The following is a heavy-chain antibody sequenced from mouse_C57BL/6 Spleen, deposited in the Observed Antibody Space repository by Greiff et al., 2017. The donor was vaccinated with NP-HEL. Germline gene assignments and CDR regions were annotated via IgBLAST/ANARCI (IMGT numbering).Heavy chain of an antibody. J-gene: IGHJ4*01. Sequence: VKLMESGPGLVAPSQSLSITCTVSGFSLTSYGVHWVRQPPGKGLEWLVVIWSDGSTTYNSALKSRLSISKDNSKSQVFLKMNSLQTDDTAMYYCARHAYYYYGSSYDYAMDYWGQGTSVTVSS. V-gene: IGHV2-6-1*01. D-gene: IGHD1-1*01. CDR1: GFSLTSYG. CDR3: ARHAYYYYGSSYDYAMDY. CDR2: IWSDGST.